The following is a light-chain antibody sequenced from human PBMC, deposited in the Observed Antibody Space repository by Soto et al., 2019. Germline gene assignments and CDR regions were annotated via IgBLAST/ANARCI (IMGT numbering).Light chain of an antibody. J-gene: IGLJ1*01. Sequence: QSVLTQPASVSGSPGQSIAISCIGTSSDIGSYNYVSWYQQHPGKAPKLMIYDASNRPSGVSDRFSGSKSGNTASLTISGLQAEDEADYYCKSFTTSSTYVFGTGTKVTVL. CDR3: KSFTTSSTYV. CDR1: SSDIGSYNY. V-gene: IGLV2-14*01. CDR2: DAS.